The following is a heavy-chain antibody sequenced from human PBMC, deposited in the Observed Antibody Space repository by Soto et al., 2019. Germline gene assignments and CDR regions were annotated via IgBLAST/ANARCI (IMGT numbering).Heavy chain of an antibody. V-gene: IGHV1-46*01. D-gene: IGHD2-15*01. J-gene: IGHJ6*02. CDR2: INPSGGST. Sequence: ASVKVSCKASGYTFTSYYMHWVRQAPGQGLEWMGIINPSGGSTSYAQKFQGRVTMTRDTSTSTVYMELSSLRSEDTAGYYCARDLEGGKVVVAATPGGYYYGMDVWGQGTTVTVSS. CDR1: GYTFTSYY. CDR3: ARDLEGGKVVVAATPGGYYYGMDV.